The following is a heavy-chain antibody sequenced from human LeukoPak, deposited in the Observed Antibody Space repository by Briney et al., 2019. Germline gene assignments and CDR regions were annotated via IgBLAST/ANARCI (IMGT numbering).Heavy chain of an antibody. J-gene: IGHJ3*02. V-gene: IGHV4-30-2*01. CDR3: AREPRYPTITSPTITSPQADGAFDI. D-gene: IGHD5-24*01. CDR2: IYQSGTT. Sequence: SETLSLTCTVAGGSISSGGYYWSWIRQPPGKGLEWIGDIYQSGTTHHNPSLKSRVIISLDRSKNQFSLNVSSVTAADTAVYYCAREPRYPTITSPTITSPQADGAFDIWGPGTMVTVSP. CDR1: GGSISSGGYY.